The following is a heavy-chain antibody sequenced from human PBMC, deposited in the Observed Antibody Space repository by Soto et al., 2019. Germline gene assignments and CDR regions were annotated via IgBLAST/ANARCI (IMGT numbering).Heavy chain of an antibody. J-gene: IGHJ5*01. V-gene: IGHV3-48*01. D-gene: IGHD5-12*01. CDR1: VLTYSSYR. Sequence: GALRRSGAGRVLTYSSYRMKWYHQDPGKGLEWVSYISSSSNAFFADSVKGRFTISRDNSMNTLYLQMNSLRPEDTAMYYCAKRARGYSLSFVDSWGQGALVTVSS. CDR3: AKRARGYSLSFVDS. CDR2: ISSSSNA.